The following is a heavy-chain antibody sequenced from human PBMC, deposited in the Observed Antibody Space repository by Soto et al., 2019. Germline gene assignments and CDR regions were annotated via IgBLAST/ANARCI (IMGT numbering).Heavy chain of an antibody. CDR3: ARLRTYSKTWLNGCFDS. CDR1: GYIFTGYY. D-gene: IGHD4-4*01. J-gene: IGHJ5*01. Sequence: ASVKVSCKASGYIFTGYYIHWVRQAPGQGLEWMGWINPDTGGTKYAQKFQGRVSMTRYTSISTAYMELSGLRYDDTAVYYCARLRTYSKTWLNGCFDSRGQGTLVTVS. V-gene: IGHV1-2*02. CDR2: INPDTGGT.